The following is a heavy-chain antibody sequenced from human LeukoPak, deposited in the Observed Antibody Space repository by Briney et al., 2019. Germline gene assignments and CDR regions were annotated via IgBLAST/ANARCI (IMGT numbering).Heavy chain of an antibody. D-gene: IGHD1-26*01. CDR2: IYYSGST. J-gene: IGHJ5*02. V-gene: IGHV4-30-4*01. Sequence: SQTQSLTCTVSGGSISSGDYSWSWIRQPPGKGLEWIGYIYYSGSTYYNPSLKSRVTISVDTSKNQFSLKLSSVTAADTAVYYCARVGGPLYWFDPWGQGTLVTVS. CDR1: GGSISSGDYS. CDR3: ARVGGPLYWFDP.